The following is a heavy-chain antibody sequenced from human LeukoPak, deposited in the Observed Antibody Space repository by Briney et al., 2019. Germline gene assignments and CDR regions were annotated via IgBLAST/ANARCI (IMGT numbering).Heavy chain of an antibody. CDR1: GYTFTSYD. CDR2: MNPNSGNT. D-gene: IGHD3-10*01. Sequence: ASVKVSCKASGYTFTSYDINWVRQATGQGLEWMGWMNPNSGNTGYAQKFQGRVTMTRNTSISTAYMELSGLRSEDTAVYYCATSYGSGSYYYYYGMDVWGQGTTVTVSS. V-gene: IGHV1-8*01. CDR3: ATSYGSGSYYYYYGMDV. J-gene: IGHJ6*02.